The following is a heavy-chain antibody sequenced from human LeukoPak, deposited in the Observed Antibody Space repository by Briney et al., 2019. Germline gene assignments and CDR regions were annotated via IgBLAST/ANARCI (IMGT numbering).Heavy chain of an antibody. CDR2: LSSSSSVI. J-gene: IGHJ5*02. CDR1: GFTFSTYA. D-gene: IGHD6-13*01. V-gene: IGHV3-48*01. CDR3: TTDPSYSSSWYIGNWFDP. Sequence: GGSLRLSCAASGFTFSTYAMDWVRQAPGKGLEWVSYLSSSSSVIYHADSVKGRFTISRDNSKNTLYLQMNSLKTEDTAVYYCTTDPSYSSSWYIGNWFDPWGQGTLVTVSS.